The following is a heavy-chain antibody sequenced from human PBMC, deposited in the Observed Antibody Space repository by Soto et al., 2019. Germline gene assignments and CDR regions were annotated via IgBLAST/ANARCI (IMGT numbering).Heavy chain of an antibody. J-gene: IGHJ4*02. D-gene: IGHD3-22*01. Sequence: EVQLLESGGDLVQPGGSLRLSCAASGFTFSSYAMSWVRQAPGKGLEWVSTIMGRGDDTYYTDSVKGRFTISRDNSKNTLYVHMNSLRAEDTAVYYCARAQPTYSSSYFDYWGQGTLVTVSS. CDR3: ARAQPTYSSSYFDY. V-gene: IGHV3-23*01. CDR1: GFTFSSYA. CDR2: IMGRGDDT.